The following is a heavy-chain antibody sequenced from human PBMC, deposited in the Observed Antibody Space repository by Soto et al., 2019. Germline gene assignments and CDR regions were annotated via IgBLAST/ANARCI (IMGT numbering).Heavy chain of an antibody. V-gene: IGHV4-30-4*01. Sequence: QVQLQESGPGLVKPSQTLSLTCTVSGGSISSGDYYWSWIRQPPGKGLEWIGFIYYSGSTYYNPSLKSRVTISVDTSKNQFSLKLSSLTAADTAVYYCARGGYYYDSSGYYRNDYWGQGTLVTVSS. CDR3: ARGGYYYDSSGYYRNDY. D-gene: IGHD3-22*01. CDR1: GGSISSGDYY. J-gene: IGHJ4*02. CDR2: IYYSGST.